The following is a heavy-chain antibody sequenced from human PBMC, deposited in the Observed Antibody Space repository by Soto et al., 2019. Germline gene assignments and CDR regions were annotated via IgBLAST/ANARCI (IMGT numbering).Heavy chain of an antibody. D-gene: IGHD6-19*01. J-gene: IGHJ1*01. V-gene: IGHV3-23*01. Sequence: GGSLRLSCAASGLTFTSYSMNWVRQAPGKGLEWVSGISWNSGRIGYADSVKGRFTISRDNSKNTLYLQMNSLRAEDTAVYYCAKGVPGIAVAGAGYFQHWGQGTLVTVSS. CDR1: GLTFTSYS. CDR3: AKGVPGIAVAGAGYFQH. CDR2: ISWNSGRI.